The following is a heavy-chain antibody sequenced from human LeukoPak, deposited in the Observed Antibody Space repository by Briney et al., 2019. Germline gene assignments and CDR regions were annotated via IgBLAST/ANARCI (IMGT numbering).Heavy chain of an antibody. J-gene: IGHJ4*02. CDR1: GFTVSSNS. Sequence: GGSLRLSCTVSGFTVSSNSMSWVRQAPGKGLEWVSFIYTTGSTHNSDSVKGRFTISRDSSKNTLYLQMNSLRTEGTAVYYCARRAGDYSHPYDYWGQGTLVTVSS. V-gene: IGHV3-53*01. D-gene: IGHD3-22*01. CDR3: ARRAGDYSHPYDY. CDR2: IYTTGST.